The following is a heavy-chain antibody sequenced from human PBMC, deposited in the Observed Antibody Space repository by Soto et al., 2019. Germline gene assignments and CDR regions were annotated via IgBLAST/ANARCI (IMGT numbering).Heavy chain of an antibody. CDR3: VSDNRLRFFDWPQFDP. D-gene: IGHD3-9*01. CDR1: GFTFSHYN. V-gene: IGHV3-48*02. Sequence: GGSLRLSCTASGFTFSHYNMNWVRQTPEKGLEWVSYIGAGSSPTYYADSVKGRFTISRDNAQNSLFLQMNSLRDEDTAVYYCVSDNRLRFFDWPQFDPWGQGTLVIVSS. CDR2: IGAGSSPT. J-gene: IGHJ5*02.